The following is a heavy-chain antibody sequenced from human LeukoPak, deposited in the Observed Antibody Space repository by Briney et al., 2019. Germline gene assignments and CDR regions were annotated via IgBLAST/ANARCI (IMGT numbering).Heavy chain of an antibody. V-gene: IGHV3-7*05. J-gene: IGHJ3*01. Sequence: PGGSLRLSCAASGFTFSSYWMTWVRQAPGKGLEWVATIKLDGSEKFYVDSVKGRFTISRDNAKNSLYLQMNSLRAEDTAFYYCEVDAFDVWGQGTRVTVSS. CDR2: IKLDGSEK. CDR1: GFTFSSYW. CDR3: EVDAFDV.